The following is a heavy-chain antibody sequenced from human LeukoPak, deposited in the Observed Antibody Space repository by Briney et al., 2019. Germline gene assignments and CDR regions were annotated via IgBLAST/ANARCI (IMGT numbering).Heavy chain of an antibody. D-gene: IGHD2-15*01. Sequence: SETLSLTCTVSGGSISSSSYYWGWIRQPPGKGLEWIGSIYYSGNTYYNPSLKSRVTISVDTSKNQFSLKLSSVTAADTAVYYCARDIVVVVAATLFRYYYYYMDVWGKGTTVTVSS. CDR3: ARDIVVVVAATLFRYYYYYMDV. V-gene: IGHV4-39*07. CDR1: GGSISSSSYY. J-gene: IGHJ6*03. CDR2: IYYSGNT.